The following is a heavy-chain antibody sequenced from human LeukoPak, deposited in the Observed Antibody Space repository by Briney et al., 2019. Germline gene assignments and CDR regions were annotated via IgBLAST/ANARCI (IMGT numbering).Heavy chain of an antibody. J-gene: IGHJ3*02. CDR3: ARDLNPIPRYYYDSSGYYHHDAFDI. V-gene: IGHV1-69*13. Sequence: SVKVSCKASGGTFSSYAISWVRQAPGQGLEWMGGIIPIFGTANYAQKFQGRVTITADESTSTAYMELSSLRSEDTAVYYCARDLNPIPRYYYDSSGYYHHDAFDIWGQGTMVTVSS. D-gene: IGHD3-22*01. CDR1: GGTFSSYA. CDR2: IIPIFGTA.